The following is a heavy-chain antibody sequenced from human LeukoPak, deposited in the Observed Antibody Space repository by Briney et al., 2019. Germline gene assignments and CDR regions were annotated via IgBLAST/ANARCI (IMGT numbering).Heavy chain of an antibody. Sequence: ASVKVSCKASGSTFTNYYIHWVRQAPGQGLEWMGIINPSGGSTTYAQKFQGRVTMTRDTSTSTVYMELSSLRSEDTAEYYCARYKGGSNLFFDYWGQGTLVTVSS. J-gene: IGHJ4*02. CDR1: GSTFTNYY. V-gene: IGHV1-46*01. CDR3: ARYKGGSNLFFDY. CDR2: INPSGGST. D-gene: IGHD1-26*01.